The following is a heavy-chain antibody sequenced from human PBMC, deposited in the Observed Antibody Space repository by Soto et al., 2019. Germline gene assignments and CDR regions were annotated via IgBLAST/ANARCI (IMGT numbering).Heavy chain of an antibody. CDR2: IRSKAYGGTT. CDR1: GFTFGDYA. CDR3: TRDTYTALDY. D-gene: IGHD2-2*02. V-gene: IGHV3-49*04. Sequence: GGSLRLSCTASGFTFGDYAMSWVRQAPGKGLEWVGFIRSKAYGGTTEYAASVKGRFTISRDDSKSIAYLQMNSLKTEDTAVYYCTRDTYTALDYWGQGTLVTVSS. J-gene: IGHJ4*02.